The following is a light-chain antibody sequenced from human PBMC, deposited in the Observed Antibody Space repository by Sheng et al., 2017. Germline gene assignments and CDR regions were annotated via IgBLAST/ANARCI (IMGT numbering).Light chain of an antibody. V-gene: IGLV3-21*02. Sequence: SYVLTQPPSVSVAPGQTARITCGGSKIGSRSVHWYQQRPGQAPVLVVYEDSDRPSGIPERFSGSNSGNTATLTISRVEAGDEADYYCQVWDSSSDHSYVFGTGTKVTVL. CDR2: EDS. J-gene: IGLJ1*01. CDR3: QVWDSSSDHSYV. CDR1: KIGSRS.